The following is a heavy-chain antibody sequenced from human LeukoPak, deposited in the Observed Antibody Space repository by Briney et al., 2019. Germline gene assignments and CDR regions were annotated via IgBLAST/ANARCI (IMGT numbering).Heavy chain of an antibody. J-gene: IGHJ4*02. V-gene: IGHV3-23*01. CDR3: AKGGYCSGGSCYGEVSPPDY. Sequence: GGSLRLSCAASGFTFSSYAMSWVRQAPGKGLEWVSAISGSGGSTYYADSVKGRFTISRDNSKNTLYLQMNSLRAEDTAVYYRAKGGYCSGGSCYGEVSPPDYWGQGTLVTVSS. D-gene: IGHD2-15*01. CDR2: ISGSGGST. CDR1: GFTFSSYA.